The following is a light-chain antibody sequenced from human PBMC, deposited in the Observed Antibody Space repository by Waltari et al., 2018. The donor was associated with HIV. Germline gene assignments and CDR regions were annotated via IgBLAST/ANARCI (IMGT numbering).Light chain of an antibody. CDR3: QQYGRSPT. V-gene: IGKV3-11*01. CDR1: QSVSTY. Sequence: EIVLTQSPATLSLSPGERATLSCRASQSVSTYLTWYQQKPGQAPRLLIYDASNRATGIPARFSGSGSGTDFTLTISSLEPEDFAVYFCQQYGRSPTFGGGTKVEIK. CDR2: DAS. J-gene: IGKJ4*01.